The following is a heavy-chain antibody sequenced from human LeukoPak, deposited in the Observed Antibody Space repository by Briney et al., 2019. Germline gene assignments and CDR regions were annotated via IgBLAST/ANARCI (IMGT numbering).Heavy chain of an antibody. CDR3: AKERVWGSYRPIDY. V-gene: IGHV3-23*01. CDR1: GFTFSSYA. D-gene: IGHD3-16*02. Sequence: GGSLRLSCSASGFTFSSYAMSWVRQAPGKGLEWVSAISGSGGSTYYADSVKGRFTISRDNSKNTLYLQMNSLRAEDTAVYYCAKERVWGSYRPIDYWGQGTLVTVSS. CDR2: ISGSGGST. J-gene: IGHJ4*02.